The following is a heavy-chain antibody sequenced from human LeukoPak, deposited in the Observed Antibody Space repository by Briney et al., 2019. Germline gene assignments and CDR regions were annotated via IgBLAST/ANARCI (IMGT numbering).Heavy chain of an antibody. V-gene: IGHV1-2*02. CDR3: ARDPNDRSPHYHFDY. D-gene: IGHD3-22*01. J-gene: IGHJ4*02. CDR2: INPNSGDT. CDR1: GYTFTGYY. Sequence: ASVKLCCKASGYTFTGYYMHWVRQAPGQGLEWKGWINPNSGDTRYAQKFQGRVTMTRDTSISTGYMEVSRLRSDDTAVFFCARDPNDRSPHYHFDYWGEGTLVPVPS.